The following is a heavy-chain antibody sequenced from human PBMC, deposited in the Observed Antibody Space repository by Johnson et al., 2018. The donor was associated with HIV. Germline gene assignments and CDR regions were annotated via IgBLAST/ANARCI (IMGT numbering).Heavy chain of an antibody. J-gene: IGHJ3*02. Sequence: VQLVESGGGVVQPGRSLRLSCAASGFTFSSYAMHWVRQAPGKGLEWVAVMSYDGSSKYYADSVKGRFTISRDNSRNTLYLQMNSLRAEDTAVYYCAKDLQQPQRGEHALAQDAFDIWGQGTMVTVSS. D-gene: IGHD6-13*01. V-gene: IGHV3-30*04. CDR1: GFTFSSYA. CDR2: MSYDGSSK. CDR3: AKDLQQPQRGEHALAQDAFDI.